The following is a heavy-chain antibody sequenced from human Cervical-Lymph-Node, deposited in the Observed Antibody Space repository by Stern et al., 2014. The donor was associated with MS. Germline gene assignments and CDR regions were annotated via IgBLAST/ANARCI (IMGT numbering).Heavy chain of an antibody. Sequence: VHLVESGGGLVKPGGSLRLSCAASGFTFSDYYMSWIRQAPGKGLEWVSYISSTDRTRYYADSVKGRFTVSRDNPTNSLFLQMNSLRAEDTAVYYCARVVGVIRGYYGMDVWGQGTTVTVSS. CDR3: ARVVGVIRGYYGMDV. V-gene: IGHV3-11*01. CDR1: GFTFSDYY. D-gene: IGHD2-21*01. CDR2: ISSTDRTR. J-gene: IGHJ6*02.